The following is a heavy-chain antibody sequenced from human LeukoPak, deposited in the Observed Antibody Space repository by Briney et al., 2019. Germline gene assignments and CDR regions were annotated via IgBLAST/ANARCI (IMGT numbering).Heavy chain of an antibody. J-gene: IGHJ4*02. CDR1: GFTFSSYS. V-gene: IGHV3-21*01. CDR3: ATLPPNYDSSGYSYLQDY. CDR2: ISSSSTYI. Sequence: GGSLRLSCAASGFTFSSYSMNWVRQAPGKGLVWVSSISSSSTYIYYADSVKGRFTISRDNAKSSLYLQMNSLRAEDTAVYYCATLPPNYDSSGYSYLQDYWGQGTLVTVSS. D-gene: IGHD3-22*01.